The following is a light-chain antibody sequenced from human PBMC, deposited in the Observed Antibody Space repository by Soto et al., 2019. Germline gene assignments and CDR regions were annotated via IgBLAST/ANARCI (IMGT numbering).Light chain of an antibody. CDR3: QQYNKWPGT. V-gene: IGKV3-20*01. CDR2: GAS. Sequence: EIVLTQSPGTLSLSPGERATLSCRASQSVSSSYLAWYQQKPGQAPRLLIYGASSRATGIPDRFSGSGSGTDFTLTISRLEPEDFAVYYCQQYNKWPGTFGQGTRWMS. CDR1: QSVSSSY. J-gene: IGKJ1*01.